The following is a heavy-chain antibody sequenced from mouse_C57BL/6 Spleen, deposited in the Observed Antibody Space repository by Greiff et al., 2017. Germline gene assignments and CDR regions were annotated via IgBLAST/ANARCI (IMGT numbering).Heavy chain of an antibody. D-gene: IGHD1-1*01. CDR1: GYAFTNYL. J-gene: IGHJ2*01. V-gene: IGHV1-54*01. CDR3: ARAIYYGSSFDY. CDR2: INPGSGGT. Sequence: QVQLQQSGAELVRPGTSVKVSCKASGYAFTNYLIEWVKQRPGQGLEWIGVINPGSGGTNYNEKFKGKATLTADKSSSTAYMQLSSLTSEDSAVYVCARAIYYGSSFDYWGQGTTLTVSS.